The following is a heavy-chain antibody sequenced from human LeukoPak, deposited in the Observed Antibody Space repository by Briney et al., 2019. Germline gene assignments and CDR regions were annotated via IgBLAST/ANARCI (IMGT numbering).Heavy chain of an antibody. CDR3: ARDPGDCSSTSCYVGYFDY. J-gene: IGHJ4*02. V-gene: IGHV3-30*04. D-gene: IGHD2-2*01. CDR1: GFTFSSYA. Sequence: GGSLRLSCAASGFTFSSYAMHWVRQAPGKGLEWVAVISYDGSNQYYADSVKGRFTISRDNSKNTLYLQMNSLRAEDTAVYYCARDPGDCSSTSCYVGYFDYWGQGTLVTVSS. CDR2: ISYDGSNQ.